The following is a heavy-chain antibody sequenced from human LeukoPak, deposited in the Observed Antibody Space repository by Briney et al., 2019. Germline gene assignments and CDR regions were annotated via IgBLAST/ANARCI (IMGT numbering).Heavy chain of an antibody. D-gene: IGHD6-13*01. CDR1: GFTFSRYA. Sequence: PGRSLRLSCAASGFTFSRYAMHWVRQAPGKGLEWVAVISYDGSSKYYTDSVKGRFTISRDNSKNTLYLQMNSLRVEDTAVYYCAKDLHYLAANDYWGQGTLVTVSS. CDR2: ISYDGSSK. CDR3: AKDLHYLAANDY. J-gene: IGHJ4*02. V-gene: IGHV3-30-3*01.